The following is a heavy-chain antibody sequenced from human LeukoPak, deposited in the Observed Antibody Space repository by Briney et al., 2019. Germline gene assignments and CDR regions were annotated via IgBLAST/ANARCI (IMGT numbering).Heavy chain of an antibody. CDR1: GYTYSQYQ. Sequence: GASVKDSFQATGYTYSQYQWHALAQAPGQGLEWMGWINPNSGDTNYAQKFQGRVTMTRDTSTTYMELSRLTSDDTAVYYCARADSGYDASVTWGPGNLVTVSS. V-gene: IGHV1-2*02. CDR2: INPNSGDT. CDR3: ARADSGYDASVT. D-gene: IGHD5-12*01. J-gene: IGHJ4*02.